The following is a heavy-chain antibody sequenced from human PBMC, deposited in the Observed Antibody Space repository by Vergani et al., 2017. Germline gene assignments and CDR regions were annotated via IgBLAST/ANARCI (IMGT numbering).Heavy chain of an antibody. CDR1: EFTFHTFG. CDR2: ISYDGRKK. J-gene: IGHJ6*02. Sequence: QVQLVESGGGVVQPGGSLRLSCAASEFTFHTFGMHWVRQTPGKGLEWVSSISYDGRKKYYVDYVKGRFTISRDNSKNTLYLQMKSLRTEDTAVYFCANSVIAGNVGVAYFGMDVWGRGTTVTVSS. D-gene: IGHD2/OR15-2a*01. CDR3: ANSVIAGNVGVAYFGMDV. V-gene: IGHV3-30*18.